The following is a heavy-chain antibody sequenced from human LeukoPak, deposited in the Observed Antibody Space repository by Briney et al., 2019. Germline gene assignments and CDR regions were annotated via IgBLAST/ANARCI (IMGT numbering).Heavy chain of an antibody. Sequence: ASVKVSCKASGATFSSYAISWVRHAPGQGLELMGVIIPIFGTANYAQKFQGRVTITTDESTSTDYMELSSLRSEDTAVYYCARAGADPSYGWMYYFDYWGQGALVTVSS. D-gene: IGHD5-18*01. CDR1: GATFSSYA. J-gene: IGHJ4*02. CDR2: IIPIFGTA. CDR3: ARAGADPSYGWMYYFDY. V-gene: IGHV1-69*05.